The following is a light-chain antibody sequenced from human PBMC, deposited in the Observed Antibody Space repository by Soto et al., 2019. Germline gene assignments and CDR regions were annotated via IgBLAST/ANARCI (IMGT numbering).Light chain of an antibody. Sequence: QSVLSHPASLSGSPGQSITSSCTGTSTDVGAYNYVAWYQQHPGKAPKLIIYEVTNRPSGVSYRFSASKSGNTASLTISGLHSEDEADYYCISYTGKSASYVFGTGTKVTVL. V-gene: IGLV2-14*01. CDR2: EVT. J-gene: IGLJ1*01. CDR3: ISYTGKSASYV. CDR1: STDVGAYNY.